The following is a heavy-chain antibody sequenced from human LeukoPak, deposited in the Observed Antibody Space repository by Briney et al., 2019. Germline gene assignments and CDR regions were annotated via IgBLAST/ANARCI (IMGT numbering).Heavy chain of an antibody. Sequence: GRSLRLSCAASGFTFSSYGMHWVRQAPGKGLEWVAVISYDGSNKYYADSVKGRFTISRDNSKNTLYLQMNSLRAEDTAVYYCAKAFRVFFTMVRGDYFDYWGQGTLVTVSS. J-gene: IGHJ4*02. D-gene: IGHD3-10*01. CDR3: AKAFRVFFTMVRGDYFDY. V-gene: IGHV3-30*18. CDR1: GFTFSSYG. CDR2: ISYDGSNK.